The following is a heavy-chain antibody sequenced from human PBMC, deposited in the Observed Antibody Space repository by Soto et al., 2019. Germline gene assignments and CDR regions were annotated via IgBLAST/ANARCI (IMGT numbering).Heavy chain of an antibody. CDR3: AIGVEIFTVKPVMDV. J-gene: IGHJ6*02. V-gene: IGHV3-23*01. CDR2: IGIDGVIT. D-gene: IGHD3-9*01. Sequence: GGSLRLSCVASGFSFNRYALSWVRQAPGKGLEWVSVIGIDGVITFYADSVKGRFTISRDNSKNTMYLQMNSLRVEDTAVYHCAIGVEIFTVKPVMDVWGQGTTVPVSS. CDR1: GFSFNRYA.